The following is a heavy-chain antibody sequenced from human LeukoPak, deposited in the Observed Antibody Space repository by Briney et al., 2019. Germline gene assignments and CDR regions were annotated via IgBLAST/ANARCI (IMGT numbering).Heavy chain of an antibody. CDR3: ARVSSAGTTRY. Sequence: SETLSLTCAVYGGSFSGYYWSWIRQPPGKGLEWIGEINHSVSTNYNPSLKSRVTISVDTSKNQFSLKLSSVTAADTAVYYCARVSSAGTTRYWGQGTLVTVSS. CDR1: GGSFSGYY. J-gene: IGHJ4*02. CDR2: INHSVST. D-gene: IGHD1-1*01. V-gene: IGHV4-34*01.